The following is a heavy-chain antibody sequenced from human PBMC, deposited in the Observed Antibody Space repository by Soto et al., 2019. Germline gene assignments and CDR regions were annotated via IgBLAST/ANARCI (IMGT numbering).Heavy chain of an antibody. CDR1: VFTFSDYY. D-gene: IGHD6-13*01. Sequence: LRLSCAGSVFTFSDYYMSWIRQAPGQGLEWVSYMSSSGVTVFYADSVKGRFTISRDNAKNSLYLQMYSLRAEDSAVYYCARNTISAAGADYYGLDVWGQGTTVTVSS. V-gene: IGHV3-11*01. CDR2: MSSSGVTV. J-gene: IGHJ6*02. CDR3: ARNTISAAGADYYGLDV.